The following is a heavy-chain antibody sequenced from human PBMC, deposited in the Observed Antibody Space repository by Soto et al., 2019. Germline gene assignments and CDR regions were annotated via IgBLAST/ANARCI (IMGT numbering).Heavy chain of an antibody. V-gene: IGHV1-69*01. D-gene: IGHD3-10*01. CDR3: ARVTSMVRGVIDNWFDP. Sequence: QVPLVPSGAEVQKPGSSVTVSCKASGGTFSSYAIHWVRQAPGQGLEWMGGIIPMYGPAKYAQRFQGRVTITADESTTTVYLELTSLTSQDTAVYYCARVTSMVRGVIDNWFDPWGHGTLVTVSS. J-gene: IGHJ5*02. CDR2: IIPMYGPA. CDR1: GGTFSSYA.